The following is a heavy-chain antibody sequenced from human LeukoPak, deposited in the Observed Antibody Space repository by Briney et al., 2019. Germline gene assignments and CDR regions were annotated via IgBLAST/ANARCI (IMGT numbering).Heavy chain of an antibody. CDR1: GYTFTSYD. J-gene: IGHJ4*02. CDR3: ASFDSSSWYVSQVAY. D-gene: IGHD6-13*01. CDR2: MNPNSGNT. Sequence: ASVKVSCKASGYTFTSYDINWVRQATGQGLEWMGWMNPNSGNTSYAQKFQGRVTMTRNTSISTAYMELSSLRSEDTAVYYCASFDSSSWYVSQVAYWGQGTLVTVSS. V-gene: IGHV1-8*01.